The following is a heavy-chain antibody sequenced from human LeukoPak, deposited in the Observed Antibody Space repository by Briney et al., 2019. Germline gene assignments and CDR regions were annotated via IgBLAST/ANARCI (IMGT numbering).Heavy chain of an antibody. J-gene: IGHJ5*02. Sequence: GGSLRLSCAASGFTFSSYAMTWVRQAPGKGLEWVSGISYSGGTKYYADSVKGRFTISRDNSKNTLYLQMSSLRAEDTAVYYCARVSMIRGVTSWFDPWGQGTLVTVSS. CDR3: ARVSMIRGVTSWFDP. CDR1: GFTFSSYA. CDR2: ISYSGGTK. D-gene: IGHD3-10*01. V-gene: IGHV3-23*01.